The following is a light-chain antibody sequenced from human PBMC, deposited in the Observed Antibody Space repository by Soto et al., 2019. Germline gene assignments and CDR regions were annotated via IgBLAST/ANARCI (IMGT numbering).Light chain of an antibody. J-gene: IGLJ3*02. CDR2: SIS. CDR1: TGAVTSGYY. Sequence: QTVVTQEPSLTVSPGGTVTLTCASSTGAVTSGYYPNWFQQKPGQAPRALIYSISNKHSWTPARFSGSLLGGKAALTLSGVQPEDEAEYYCPLFYGGAQLWVFGGGTKLTVL. V-gene: IGLV7-43*01. CDR3: PLFYGGAQLWV.